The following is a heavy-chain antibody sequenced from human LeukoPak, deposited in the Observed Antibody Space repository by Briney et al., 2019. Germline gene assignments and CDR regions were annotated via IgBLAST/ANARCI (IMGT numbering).Heavy chain of an antibody. CDR2: IGSGGT. CDR1: GFTFSPYG. D-gene: IGHD4-11*01. Sequence: GGSLRLSCVASGFTFSPYGMGWVRQAPGKGLEWVSGIGSGGTYYADSVKGRFTISRDNSKNTLYLQMNSLRAEDTAVYYCASDYPRFYYYMDVWGKGTTVTVSS. CDR3: ASDYPRFYYYMDV. V-gene: IGHV3-23*01. J-gene: IGHJ6*03.